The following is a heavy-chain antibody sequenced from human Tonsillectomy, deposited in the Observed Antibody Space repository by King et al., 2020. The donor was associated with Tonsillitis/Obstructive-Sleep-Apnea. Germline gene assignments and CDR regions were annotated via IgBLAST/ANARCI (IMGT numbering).Heavy chain of an antibody. Sequence: VQLVQSGAEVKKPGSSVKVSCKASGGTFSSYAISWVRQAPGHGLEWMGGIIPIFGTANYAQNFQGRVTITADESTRTAYMELSSLRSEDTAVYYCGRCTTSARDYYYMDVWGKGTTVTVSS. V-gene: IGHV1-69*01. CDR3: GRCTTSARDYYYMDV. CDR2: IIPIFGTA. D-gene: IGHD1-1*01. J-gene: IGHJ6*03. CDR1: GGTFSSYA.